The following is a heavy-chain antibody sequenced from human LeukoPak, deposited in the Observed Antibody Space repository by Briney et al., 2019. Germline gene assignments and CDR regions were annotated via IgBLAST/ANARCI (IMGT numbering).Heavy chain of an antibody. CDR2: IYCSGST. CDR3: ARGTDTPPPAY. D-gene: IGHD1-1*01. V-gene: IGHV4-31*03. J-gene: IGHJ4*02. Sequence: ALALTCTVSGGSISSGGYYWRWIRQHPGMGLEWIVYIYCSGSTYYNPSLKSRFPISEDPSKTQFPLKLSSVTAADPAVYYCARGTDTPPPAYWGQGTLVPVSS. CDR1: GGSISSGGYY.